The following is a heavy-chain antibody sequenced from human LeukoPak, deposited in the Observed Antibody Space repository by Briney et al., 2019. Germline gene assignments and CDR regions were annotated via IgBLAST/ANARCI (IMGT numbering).Heavy chain of an antibody. D-gene: IGHD3-10*01. V-gene: IGHV5-51*01. CDR2: IYPGDSDT. Sequence: GESLKISCKGSGYSFTSYWIGWVRQMPGKGLEWMGIIYPGDSDTRYSPSFQGQVTISADKSISTAYLQWSSLKASDTAMYYCARQTIVRGVMLGMDVWGKGTTVTVSS. CDR3: ARQTIVRGVMLGMDV. J-gene: IGHJ6*04. CDR1: GYSFTSYW.